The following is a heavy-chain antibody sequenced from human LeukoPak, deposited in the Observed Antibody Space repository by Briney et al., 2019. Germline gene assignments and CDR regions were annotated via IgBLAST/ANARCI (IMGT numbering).Heavy chain of an antibody. CDR3: ARDPYYYDSSGYYESVWFDP. J-gene: IGHJ5*02. V-gene: IGHV1-69*06. CDR2: IIPIFGTA. D-gene: IGHD3-22*01. CDR1: GGTFSSYA. Sequence: GASVKVSCRASGGTFSSYAISWVRQAPGQGLEWMGGIIPIFGTANYAQKFQGRVTITADKSTSTAYMELSSLRSEDTAVYYCARDPYYYDSSGYYESVWFDPWGQGTLVTVSS.